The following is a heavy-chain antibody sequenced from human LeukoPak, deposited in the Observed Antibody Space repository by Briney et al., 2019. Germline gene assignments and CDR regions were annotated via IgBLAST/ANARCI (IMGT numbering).Heavy chain of an antibody. J-gene: IGHJ5*02. CDR2: IKQDGSEK. CDR1: GFTFSSYW. Sequence: GGSLRLSCAASGFTFSSYWMSWVRQAPGKGLEWVANIKQDGSEKYYVDSVKGRFTISRDNAKNSLYLQMNSLRAEDTAVYYCARGPRRLWFGELSGFDPWGQGTLVTVSS. CDR3: ARGPRRLWFGELSGFDP. D-gene: IGHD3-10*01. V-gene: IGHV3-7*01.